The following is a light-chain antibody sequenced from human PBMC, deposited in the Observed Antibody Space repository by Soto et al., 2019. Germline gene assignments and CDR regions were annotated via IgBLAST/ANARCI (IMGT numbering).Light chain of an antibody. V-gene: IGKV1-5*03. CDR3: QQYSTSSRG. CDR2: KAS. Sequence: DIQMTQSPSTLSASVGDRVTITCRASQSIDGWLAWYQQKPGKAPNLLIYKASTLESGVPSRFSGSGSGTEFTLTISSLQPGDFATSYCQQYSTSSRGFGQGTKVEIK. J-gene: IGKJ1*01. CDR1: QSIDGW.